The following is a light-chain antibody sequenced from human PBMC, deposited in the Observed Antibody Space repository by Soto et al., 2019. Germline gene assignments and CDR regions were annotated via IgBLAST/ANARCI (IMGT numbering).Light chain of an antibody. Sequence: DIQMTQYPSSLSALLGDRLTITCRSSQRISNYLAWYQQKPGKVPKLLIYGASTLQSGVPSRFSGSGSGTDFTLTISSLQPDDVATYYCQKYNSAPWTFGQGTNVDI. V-gene: IGKV1-27*01. CDR2: GAS. CDR3: QKYNSAPWT. CDR1: QRISNY. J-gene: IGKJ1*01.